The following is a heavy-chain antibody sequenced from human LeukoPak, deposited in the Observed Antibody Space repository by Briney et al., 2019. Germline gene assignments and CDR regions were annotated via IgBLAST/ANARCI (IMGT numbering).Heavy chain of an antibody. J-gene: IGHJ3*02. Sequence: PSETLSLTCTVSGGSISDYYWSWIRQSPGKGLEWIGYIYHSGTTNYNPSLKSRVTISVDTSKSQFSLKLSSVTAADTAVYFCAKPYDILTFDAFDIWGQGTMVTVSS. CDR2: IYHSGTT. CDR3: AKPYDILTFDAFDI. CDR1: GGSISDYY. D-gene: IGHD3-9*01. V-gene: IGHV4-59*01.